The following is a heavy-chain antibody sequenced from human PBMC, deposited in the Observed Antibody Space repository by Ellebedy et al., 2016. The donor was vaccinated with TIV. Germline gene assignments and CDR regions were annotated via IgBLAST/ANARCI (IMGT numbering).Heavy chain of an antibody. CDR3: ARGGVSAAGSVFFDY. V-gene: IGHV3-74*03. Sequence: PGGSLRLSCVASGFPFSHHWMHWVRQAPGKGLVWVSRTNTDGSDTTCVDSGKGRFTISRDNAKNTVYLEMHSLRVEDTAVYYCARGGVSAAGSVFFDYWGQGVLVTVSS. J-gene: IGHJ4*02. CDR2: TNTDGSDT. D-gene: IGHD6-13*01. CDR1: GFPFSHHW.